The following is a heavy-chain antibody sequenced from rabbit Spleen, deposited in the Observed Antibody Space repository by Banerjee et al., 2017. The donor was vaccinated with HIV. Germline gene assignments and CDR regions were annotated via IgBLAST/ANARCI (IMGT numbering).Heavy chain of an antibody. V-gene: IGHV1S45*01. CDR1: GFSFSDRDV. CDR2: INTATGKP. Sequence: QEQLEESGGDLVKPEGSLTLTCKASGFSFSDRDVMCWVRQAPGKGLEWIACINTATGKPVYATWAKGRFTISTTSSTTVTLQMTSLTAADTATYFCARAGYAGYGYANFRDYYGMDLWGPGTLVTVS. J-gene: IGHJ6*01. D-gene: IGHD6-1*01. CDR3: ARAGYAGYGYANFRDYYGMDL.